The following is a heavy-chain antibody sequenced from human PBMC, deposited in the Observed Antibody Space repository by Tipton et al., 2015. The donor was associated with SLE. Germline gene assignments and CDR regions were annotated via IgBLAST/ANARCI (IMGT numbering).Heavy chain of an antibody. J-gene: IGHJ6*03. CDR1: GGSFSGYY. D-gene: IGHD6-13*01. V-gene: IGHV4-34*01. CDR3: ARGGEYGSSWYPRYYYYMDV. Sequence: TLSLTCAVYGGSFSGYYWSWIRQPPGKGLEWIGGIFYSGGTYYNPSLKSRVTISLDTSKNQFSLKLSSVTAADTAVYYCARGGEYGSSWYPRYYYYMDVWGKGTTVTVSS. CDR2: IFYSGGT.